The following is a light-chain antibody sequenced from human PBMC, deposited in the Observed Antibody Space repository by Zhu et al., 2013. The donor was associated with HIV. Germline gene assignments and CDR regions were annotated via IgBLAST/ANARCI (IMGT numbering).Light chain of an antibody. CDR1: QNLLYSSDNKNY. CDR2: WAS. CDR3: QQYDNYST. Sequence: DVVMTQSPDSLAVSLGERATITCKSSQNLLYSSDNKNYLAWYQLKPGQPPKLLIYWASTRESGVPDRFSATGSGVEFTLTISSLQPDDFATYYCQQYDNYSTFGPGTKVDMK. J-gene: IGKJ1*01. V-gene: IGKV4-1*01.